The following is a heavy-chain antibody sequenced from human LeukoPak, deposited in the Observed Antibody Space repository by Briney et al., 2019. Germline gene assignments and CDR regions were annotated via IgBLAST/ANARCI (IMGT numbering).Heavy chain of an antibody. CDR1: GYTFTGYY. J-gene: IGHJ5*02. Sequence: GASVKVSCKASGYTFTGYYMHWVRQAPGQGLEWMGWINPNSGGTNYAQKFQGRVTMTRDTSISTAYMELSRLRSDDTAVYYCARVSERLWFGELLSFPFDPWGQGTLVTVSS. D-gene: IGHD3-10*01. CDR2: INPNSGGT. CDR3: ARVSERLWFGELLSFPFDP. V-gene: IGHV1-2*02.